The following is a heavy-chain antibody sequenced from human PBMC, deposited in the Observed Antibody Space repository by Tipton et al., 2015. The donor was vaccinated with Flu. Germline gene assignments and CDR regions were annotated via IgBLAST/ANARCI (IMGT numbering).Heavy chain of an antibody. CDR1: GDSISSNSFH. J-gene: IGHJ4*02. D-gene: IGHD6-13*01. CDR3: AKVSSWSFFFDS. V-gene: IGHV4-39*07. Sequence: GLVKPSETLSLTCTVSGDSISSNSFHWGWIRQPPGKGLQWIGSIYNTGDTFYNPSLRSRVTISLVTSKSQFSLRLSSVTAADTAVYYCAKVSSWSFFFDSWGQGFQVTVSS. CDR2: IYNTGDT.